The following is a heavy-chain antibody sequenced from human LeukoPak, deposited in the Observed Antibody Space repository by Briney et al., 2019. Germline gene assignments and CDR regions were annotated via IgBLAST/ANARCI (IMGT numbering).Heavy chain of an antibody. V-gene: IGHV3-48*04. CDR2: ISSSSSTI. CDR1: GFTFSSYS. D-gene: IGHD1-26*01. J-gene: IGHJ4*02. Sequence: GGSLRLSCAASGFTFSSYSMNWVRQAPGKGLGWVSLISSSSSTIYYADSVKGRFTISRDNAKNSLYLQMNSLRAEDTAVYYCARDRGGSYSAIDYWGQGTLVTVSS. CDR3: ARDRGGSYSAIDY.